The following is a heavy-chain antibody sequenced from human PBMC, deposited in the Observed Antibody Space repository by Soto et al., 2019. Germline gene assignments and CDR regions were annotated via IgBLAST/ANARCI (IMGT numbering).Heavy chain of an antibody. Sequence: QVQLVESGGGVVQPGRSLRLSCAASGFTFSSYGMHWVRQAPGKGLEWVAVISYDGSKEYYADSVKVRITIPSDNSKNSLYLQMTGLRAEDTAVYYCAKDTGTVEYYYGMDVWGQGTTVTVSS. J-gene: IGHJ6*02. V-gene: IGHV3-30*18. D-gene: IGHD1-1*01. CDR3: AKDTGTVEYYYGMDV. CDR1: GFTFSSYG. CDR2: ISYDGSKE.